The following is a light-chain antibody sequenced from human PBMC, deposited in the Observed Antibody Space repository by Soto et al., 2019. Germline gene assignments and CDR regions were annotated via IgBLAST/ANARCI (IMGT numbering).Light chain of an antibody. V-gene: IGKV1-17*01. J-gene: IGKJ1*01. CDR1: QGIRND. CDR2: AAS. Sequence: DIQMTQSPSSLSASVGDRVTITCRASQGIRNDLGWYQQKPGKAPKRLIYAASSLQSGVPSRFSGSGSGTXFXXSGSGSGTEFTLTISSLQPEDFATYYCLQHNSYPWTFGQGTKVEIK. CDR3: LQHNSYPWT.